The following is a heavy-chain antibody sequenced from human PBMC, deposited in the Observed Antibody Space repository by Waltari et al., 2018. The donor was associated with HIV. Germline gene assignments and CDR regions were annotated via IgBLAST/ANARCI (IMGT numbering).Heavy chain of an antibody. Sequence: VQLVESGGGLVQPGGSLRLSCAASGFTVSSIYMSWVRQAPGKGLEWVIVIYRGGSTDYADSVKRRITMASDKSKKALNLQMNSLRAEDTAGYYCARSSRAIDDWGQGALVAVAS. J-gene: IGHJ4*02. D-gene: IGHD2-2*01. CDR3: ARSSRAIDD. V-gene: IGHV3-66*02. CDR1: GFTVSSIY. CDR2: IYRGGST.